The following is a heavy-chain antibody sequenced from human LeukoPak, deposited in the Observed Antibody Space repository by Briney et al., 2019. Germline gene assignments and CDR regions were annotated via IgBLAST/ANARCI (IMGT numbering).Heavy chain of an antibody. Sequence: SETLSLTCTVSGGSISSSSYYWGWIRQPPGKGLEWIGSIYYSGSTYYNPSLKSRVTISVDTSKNQFSLKLSSVTAADTAVYYCARTRPRLSGYGYDYWGQGTLVTVSS. D-gene: IGHD5-18*01. CDR3: ARTRPRLSGYGYDY. CDR2: IYYSGST. V-gene: IGHV4-39*07. CDR1: GGSISSSSYY. J-gene: IGHJ4*02.